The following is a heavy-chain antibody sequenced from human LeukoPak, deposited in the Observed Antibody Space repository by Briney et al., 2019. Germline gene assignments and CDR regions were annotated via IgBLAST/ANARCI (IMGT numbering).Heavy chain of an antibody. Sequence: VASVKVSCKASGYTFTGYYMHWVRQAPGQGLERMGWINPNSGGTNYAQKFQGRVTMTRDTSISTAYMELSRLRSDDTAVYYCARDGDDYGDYEFDYWGQGTLVTVSS. CDR3: ARDGDDYGDYEFDY. D-gene: IGHD4-17*01. CDR2: INPNSGGT. V-gene: IGHV1-2*02. CDR1: GYTFTGYY. J-gene: IGHJ4*02.